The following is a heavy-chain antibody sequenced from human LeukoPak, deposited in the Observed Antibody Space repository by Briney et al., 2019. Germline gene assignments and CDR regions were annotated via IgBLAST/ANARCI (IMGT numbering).Heavy chain of an antibody. Sequence: SCKASGGTFSSYGMHWVRQAPGKGLEWVAVIWYDENNKYYADSVKGRFTISRDNSKNTLYLQMNSLRAEDTAVYYCARDVADAFDIWGQGTMVTVSS. V-gene: IGHV3-33*01. CDR3: ARDVADAFDI. D-gene: IGHD2-15*01. CDR2: IWYDENNK. CDR1: GGTFSSYG. J-gene: IGHJ3*02.